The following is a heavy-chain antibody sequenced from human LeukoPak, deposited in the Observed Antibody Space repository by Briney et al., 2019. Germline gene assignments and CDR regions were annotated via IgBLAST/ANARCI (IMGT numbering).Heavy chain of an antibody. D-gene: IGHD1-26*01. CDR1: GFTFSSYG. Sequence: GGSLRLSCAASGFTFSSYGMHWVRQAPGKGLEWVAFIRYDGSNKYYADSVKGRFTISRDNSKNTLYLQMNSLRAEDTAVYYCARAVIVGAPDAFDIWGQGTMVTVSS. CDR2: IRYDGSNK. J-gene: IGHJ3*02. V-gene: IGHV3-30*02. CDR3: ARAVIVGAPDAFDI.